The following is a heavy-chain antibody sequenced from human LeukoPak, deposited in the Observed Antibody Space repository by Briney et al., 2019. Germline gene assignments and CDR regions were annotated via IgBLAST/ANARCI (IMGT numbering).Heavy chain of an antibody. D-gene: IGHD3-22*01. CDR3: ATPLDYYDRSDSHQGGD. Sequence: PGGSLRLSCAASGFTFSSSAMSWVRQVPGKGLEWVANIKHDGSEKNYVDSVKGRFTISRDNAKNSLYLQMNSLRAEDTAVYYCATPLDYYDRSDSHQGGDWGQGTLVTVSS. CDR2: IKHDGSEK. CDR1: GFTFSSSA. V-gene: IGHV3-7*03. J-gene: IGHJ4*02.